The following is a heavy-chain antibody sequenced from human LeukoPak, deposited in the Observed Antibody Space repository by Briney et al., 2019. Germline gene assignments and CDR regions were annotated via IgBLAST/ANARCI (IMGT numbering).Heavy chain of an antibody. V-gene: IGHV7-4-1*02. J-gene: IGHJ4*02. CDR2: INTNTGNP. D-gene: IGHD3-10*01. CDR3: ARDNYGYGFDY. CDR1: GYTFTNYA. Sequence: ASVKVSCKASGYTFTNYAMNWVRQAPGQGLEWMGWINTNTGNPTYAQGFTGRFVFSLDTSVSTAYLQISSLQAEDTAVYYCARDNYGYGFDYWGQGTLVAVSS.